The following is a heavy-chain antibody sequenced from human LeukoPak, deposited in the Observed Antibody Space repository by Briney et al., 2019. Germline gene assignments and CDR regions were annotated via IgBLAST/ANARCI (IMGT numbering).Heavy chain of an antibody. D-gene: IGHD1-26*01. CDR3: ARGSETWELINY. J-gene: IGHJ4*02. CDR2: IVPILGIA. V-gene: IGHV1-69*04. CDR1: GGTFSSYA. Sequence: GASVKVSCKASGGTFSSYAISWVRQAPGQGLEWMGRIVPILGIANYAQKFQGRVTITADKSTSTAYMELSSLRSEDTAVYYCARGSETWELINYWGQGTLVTVSS.